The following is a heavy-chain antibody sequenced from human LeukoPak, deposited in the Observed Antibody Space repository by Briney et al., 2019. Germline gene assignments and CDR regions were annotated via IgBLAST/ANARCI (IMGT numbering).Heavy chain of an antibody. V-gene: IGHV1-18*01. D-gene: IGHD2/OR15-2a*01. CDR1: GYTFTSYG. Sequence: ASVKVSCKASGYTFTSYGISWVRQAPGQGLEWMGWISAYNGNTNYAQKLQGRVTMTTDTSTSTAYMELRSLRSDEPAVYYCASWLPRINDAFDIWGQGTMVTVSS. CDR3: ASWLPRINDAFDI. J-gene: IGHJ3*02. CDR2: ISAYNGNT.